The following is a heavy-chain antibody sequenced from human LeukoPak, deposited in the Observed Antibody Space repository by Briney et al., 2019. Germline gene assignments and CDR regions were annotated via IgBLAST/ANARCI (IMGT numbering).Heavy chain of an antibody. Sequence: GGSLRLSCAASGFTFSSYSMNWVRQAPGKGLEWVSSISSSSSYIYYADSVKGRFTISRDNAKNSLYLQMNSLRAEDTAVYYCARQPWAGDGYNYPDYWGQGTLDTVSS. D-gene: IGHD5-24*01. CDR1: GFTFSSYS. CDR3: ARQPWAGDGYNYPDY. V-gene: IGHV3-21*01. CDR2: ISSSSSYI. J-gene: IGHJ4*02.